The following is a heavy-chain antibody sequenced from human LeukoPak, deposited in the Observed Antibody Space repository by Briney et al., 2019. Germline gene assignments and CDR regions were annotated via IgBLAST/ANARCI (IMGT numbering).Heavy chain of an antibody. CDR1: GFGFAGYC. Sequence: QAGGSLRLSCAASGFGFAGYCMTWVRQAPGKGLEWVSAVSGSNTGSGSDTYYAESVKGRFTISRDNSQNTLHLQMHSLRAEDTAIYYCAFSTLTTGYHGLDVWGPGTTVTVSS. D-gene: IGHD4-17*01. CDR3: AFSTLTTGYHGLDV. J-gene: IGHJ6*02. V-gene: IGHV3-23*01. CDR2: VSGSNTGSGSDT.